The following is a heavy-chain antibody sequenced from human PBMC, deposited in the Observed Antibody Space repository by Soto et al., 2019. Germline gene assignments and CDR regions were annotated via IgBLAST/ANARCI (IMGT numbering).Heavy chain of an antibody. D-gene: IGHD2-21*02. J-gene: IGHJ6*02. Sequence: GGSLRLSCTASGFTFGDYAMSWFRQAPGKGLEWVGFIRSKAYGGTTEYAASVKGRFTISRDDSKSIAYLQMNSLKTEDTAVYYCTRGLTYCGGDCYSGYYYYYGMDVWGQGTTVTVSS. V-gene: IGHV3-49*03. CDR1: GFTFGDYA. CDR3: TRGLTYCGGDCYSGYYYYYGMDV. CDR2: IRSKAYGGTT.